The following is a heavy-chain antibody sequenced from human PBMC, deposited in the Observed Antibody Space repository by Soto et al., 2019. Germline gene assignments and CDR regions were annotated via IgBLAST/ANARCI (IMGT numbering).Heavy chain of an antibody. Sequence: GESLKISCKGSGYSFTSYWISWVRQMPGKGLEWMGRIDPSDSYTNYSPSFQGHVTISADKSISTAYLQWSSLKASDTAMYYCARGPEDIVTGYTYYYYYGMDVWGQGTKVTVSS. V-gene: IGHV5-10-1*01. CDR3: ARGPEDIVTGYTYYYYYGMDV. CDR1: GYSFTSYW. J-gene: IGHJ6*02. CDR2: IDPSDSYT. D-gene: IGHD3-9*01.